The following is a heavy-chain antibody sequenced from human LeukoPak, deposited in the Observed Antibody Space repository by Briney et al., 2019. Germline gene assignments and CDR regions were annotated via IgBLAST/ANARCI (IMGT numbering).Heavy chain of an antibody. J-gene: IGHJ6*02. CDR3: ASAPGIAVAGSDYYYGMDV. CDR2: ISSSSSYI. V-gene: IGHV3-21*01. Sequence: PGGSLRLSCAASGFTFSSYAMSWVRQAPGKGLEWVSSISSSSSYIYYADSVKGRFTISRDNAKNSLYLQMNSLRAEDTAVYYCASAPGIAVAGSDYYYGMDVWGQGTTVTVSS. D-gene: IGHD6-19*01. CDR1: GFTFSSYA.